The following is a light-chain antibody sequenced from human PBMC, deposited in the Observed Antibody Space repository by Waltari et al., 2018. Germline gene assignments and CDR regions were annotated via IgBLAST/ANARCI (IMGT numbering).Light chain of an antibody. Sequence: QSALTQPRPVSGSPGQSVTISCTGTSSDVGGYNYVSWYQQHPGKAPKLFIYDVTKRPSGVPDRFSGSKSGNTASLTISGLQAEDEADYYCCSYAGTYTFLVFGGGTKLTVL. CDR1: SSDVGGYNY. J-gene: IGLJ2*01. CDR3: CSYAGTYTFLV. CDR2: DVT. V-gene: IGLV2-11*01.